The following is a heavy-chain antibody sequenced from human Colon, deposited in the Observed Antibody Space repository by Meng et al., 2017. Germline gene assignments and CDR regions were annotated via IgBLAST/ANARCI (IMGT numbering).Heavy chain of an antibody. D-gene: IGHD2-2*03. V-gene: IGHV3-23*01. CDR1: GFTFRSYD. CDR3: AKYLSRDNCGHCYVLDY. J-gene: IGHJ4*02. CDR2: VSGSGVST. Sequence: GGSLRLSCAASGFTFRSYDMSWVRQAPGKGLEWASSVSGSGVSTVYADPVKGRFIISRDTSKNTLSLQMNSLRVEDTAVYYCAKYLSRDNCGHCYVLDYWGQGTLVTVSS.